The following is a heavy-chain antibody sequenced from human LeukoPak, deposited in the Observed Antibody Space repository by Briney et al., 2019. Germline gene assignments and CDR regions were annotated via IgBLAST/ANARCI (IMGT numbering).Heavy chain of an antibody. CDR3: ARVGEYYYGSGSYYNLYFDY. V-gene: IGHV4-61*01. CDR2: IYYSGST. CDR1: GGSISSGTYY. Sequence: SETLSLTCTVSGGSISSGTYYWSWIRRPPGKGLEWIGYIYYSGSTNYNPSLKSRVTISVDTSKNQFSLKLSSVTAADTAVYYCARVGEYYYGSGSYYNLYFDYWGQGTLVTVSS. J-gene: IGHJ4*02. D-gene: IGHD3-10*01.